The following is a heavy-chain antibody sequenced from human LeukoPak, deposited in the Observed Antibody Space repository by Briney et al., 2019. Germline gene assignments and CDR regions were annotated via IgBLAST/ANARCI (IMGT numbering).Heavy chain of an antibody. J-gene: IGHJ3*02. CDR2: IIPILGIA. Sequence: GASVKVSCKASGGTFSSYAISWVRQAPGQGLEWMGRIIPILGIANYAQKFQGRVTLTADKSTSTAYMELSSLRSEDTAVYYCATGKETASDAFDIWGQGTMVTVSS. V-gene: IGHV1-69*04. CDR1: GGTFSSYA. CDR3: ATGKETASDAFDI. D-gene: IGHD2-21*02.